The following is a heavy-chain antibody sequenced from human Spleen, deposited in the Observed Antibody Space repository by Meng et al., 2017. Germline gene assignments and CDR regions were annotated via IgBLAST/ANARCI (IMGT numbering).Heavy chain of an antibody. D-gene: IGHD3-22*01. CDR1: GLTFSNAW. J-gene: IGHJ4*02. CDR2: ISSSSSYI. V-gene: IGHV3-21*01. Sequence: GESLKISCAASGLTFSNAWMIWVRQAPGKGLEWVSSISSSSSYIYYADSVKGRFTISRDNAQNSLYLQMNSLRAEDTAVYYCARDPAKYDSSGYPTDYWGQGTLVTVSS. CDR3: ARDPAKYDSSGYPTDY.